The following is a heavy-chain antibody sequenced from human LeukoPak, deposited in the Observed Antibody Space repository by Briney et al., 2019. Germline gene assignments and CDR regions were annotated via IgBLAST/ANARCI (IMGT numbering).Heavy chain of an antibody. CDR2: IYPGDSDT. V-gene: IGHV5-51*01. CDR1: GYSFTSYW. Sequence: GESLKISCKGSGYSFTSYWIGWVRQMPGKGLEWMGIIYPGDSDTRYSPSFQGQVTISADKSISTAYLQWGSLKASDTAMYYCARRCPLRWCNPEIRDAFDIWGQGTMVTVSS. D-gene: IGHD4-23*01. CDR3: ARRCPLRWCNPEIRDAFDI. J-gene: IGHJ3*02.